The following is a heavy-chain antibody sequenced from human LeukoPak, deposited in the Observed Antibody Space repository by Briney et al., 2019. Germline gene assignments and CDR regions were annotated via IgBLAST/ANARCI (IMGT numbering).Heavy chain of an antibody. Sequence: GGSLRLSCAASGFTFSSYAMHWVRQAPGKGLEWVAVIWYDGSNKYYADSVKGRFTISRDNSKNTLYLQMNSLRAEDTAVYYCARSFAHFDAFDIWGQGTMVTVSS. CDR3: ARSFAHFDAFDI. CDR2: IWYDGSNK. J-gene: IGHJ3*02. D-gene: IGHD2/OR15-2a*01. V-gene: IGHV3-33*08. CDR1: GFTFSSYA.